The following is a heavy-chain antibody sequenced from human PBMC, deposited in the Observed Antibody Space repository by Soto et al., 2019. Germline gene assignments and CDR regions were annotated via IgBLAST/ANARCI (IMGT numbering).Heavy chain of an antibody. CDR1: GYTFTSYY. D-gene: IGHD3-22*01. Sequence: AASVKVSCKASGYTFTSYYMHWVRQAPGQGLEWMGIINPSGGSTSYAQKFQGRVTMTRDTSTSTVYMELSSLRSEDTAVYYCARSRDYYDSSGYQTLDYWGQGTLVTVSS. CDR2: INPSGGST. CDR3: ARSRDYYDSSGYQTLDY. J-gene: IGHJ4*02. V-gene: IGHV1-46*01.